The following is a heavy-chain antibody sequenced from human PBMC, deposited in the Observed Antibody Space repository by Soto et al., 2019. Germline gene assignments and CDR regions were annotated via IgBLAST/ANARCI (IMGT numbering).Heavy chain of an antibody. CDR1: GFTASSNY. J-gene: IGHJ6*02. Sequence: GGSLRLSCAASGFTASSNYMSWVRQAPGKGLEWVSVIYSGGSTYYADPVKGRFTISRDNSKNTLYLQMSSLRAEDTAVYYCARGMSIDSNYGMDVWGQGTTVTVSS. V-gene: IGHV3-53*01. D-gene: IGHD3-3*02. CDR3: ARGMSIDSNYGMDV. CDR2: IYSGGST.